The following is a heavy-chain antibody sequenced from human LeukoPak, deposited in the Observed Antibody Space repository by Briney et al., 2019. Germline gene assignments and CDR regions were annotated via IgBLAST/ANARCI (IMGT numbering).Heavy chain of an antibody. V-gene: IGHV4-34*01. CDR3: ARHILGYCSSTSCYSVHYYMDV. D-gene: IGHD2-2*01. CDR1: GGSITGDNYY. J-gene: IGHJ6*03. Sequence: SETLSLTCSVSGGSITGDNYYWSWIRQPPGKGLEWIGEINHSGSTNYNPSLKSRVTISVDTSKNQFSLKLSSVTAADTAVYYCARHILGYCSSTSCYSVHYYMDVWGKGTTVTISS. CDR2: INHSGST.